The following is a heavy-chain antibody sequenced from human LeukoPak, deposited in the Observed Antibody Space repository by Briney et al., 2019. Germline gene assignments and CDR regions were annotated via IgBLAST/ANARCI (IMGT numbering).Heavy chain of an antibody. Sequence: GGSLRLSCAASGFTFSSYSMNWVRQAPGKGLEGVSSINSSSSYIYYADSVKGPFTISRDNAKNSLYLQMNSLRAEDTAVYYCARESSPEDAFDIWGQGTMVTVSS. CDR3: ARESSPEDAFDI. J-gene: IGHJ3*02. CDR2: INSSSSYI. V-gene: IGHV3-21*06. CDR1: GFTFSSYS.